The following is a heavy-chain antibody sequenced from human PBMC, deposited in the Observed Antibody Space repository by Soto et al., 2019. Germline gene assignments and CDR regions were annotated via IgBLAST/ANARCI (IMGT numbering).Heavy chain of an antibody. CDR3: ARHENYYYAYYGMDV. CDR1: WYSFTTYW. CDR2: THPGESQT. V-gene: IGHV5-51*01. Sequence: PGESLKISCHASWYSFTTYWIAWVRHKPGKGLEWMGITHPGESQTRYSPSFQGQVTISFDRSTSTAYLQWSSLKASDTAIYYCARHENYYYAYYGMDVWGQGTTVTVSS. J-gene: IGHJ6*02.